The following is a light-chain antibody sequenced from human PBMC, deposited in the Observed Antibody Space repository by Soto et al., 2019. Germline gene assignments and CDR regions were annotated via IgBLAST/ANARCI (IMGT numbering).Light chain of an antibody. Sequence: QSVLTQPPSASGTPGQRVTISCSGSSSNIGSNTVNWYQQLPGTAPKLLIYSDNQRPSGVPDRFSGSKSGTSASLAISGLQSEDEADYYCAPWDNSLNGWVFGGGTKLTVV. V-gene: IGLV1-44*01. CDR3: APWDNSLNGWV. J-gene: IGLJ3*02. CDR1: SSNIGSNT. CDR2: SDN.